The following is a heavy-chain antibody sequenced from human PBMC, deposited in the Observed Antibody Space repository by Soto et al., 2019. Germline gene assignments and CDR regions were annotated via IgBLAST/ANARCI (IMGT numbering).Heavy chain of an antibody. Sequence: GPSVKFSCKASGYTFTNNDVTWVRQATGQGLEWMGWMNPGSGDTGYAQKFQGRVTMTRNISIATAYMELSSLRSEDTAIYYCARMATFGSLNWFDPWGQGTLVTVSS. V-gene: IGHV1-8*01. J-gene: IGHJ5*02. D-gene: IGHD3-10*01. CDR2: MNPGSGDT. CDR3: ARMATFGSLNWFDP. CDR1: GYTFTNND.